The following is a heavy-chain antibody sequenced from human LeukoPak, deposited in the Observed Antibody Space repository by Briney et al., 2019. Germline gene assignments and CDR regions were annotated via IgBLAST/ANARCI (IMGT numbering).Heavy chain of an antibody. V-gene: IGHV3-74*01. J-gene: IGHJ6*02. Sequence: QPGGSLRLSCAASGNYWMHWVRQVPGKGLVWVSHINSDGSWTSYADSVKGRFTISRDNSKNTMYLQISSLRAEDTAVYYCARDRHRTNGLCHNSPGMDVWGQGTTVTVSS. D-gene: IGHD2-8*01. CDR1: GNYW. CDR3: ARDRHRTNGLCHNSPGMDV. CDR2: INSDGSWT.